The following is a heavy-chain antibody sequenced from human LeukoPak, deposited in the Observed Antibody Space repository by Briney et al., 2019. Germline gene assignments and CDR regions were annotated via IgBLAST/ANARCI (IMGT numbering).Heavy chain of an antibody. J-gene: IGHJ3*02. Sequence: GGSLRLSCAASGFTFSSYSMNWVRQAPGKGLEWVSSISSSSSYIYYADSVKGRFTISRDNAKNSLYLQMNSLRAEDTAVYYCARETYYYDSRGDAFDIWGQGTMVTVSS. CDR1: GFTFSSYS. CDR3: ARETYYYDSRGDAFDI. V-gene: IGHV3-21*01. CDR2: ISSSSSYI. D-gene: IGHD3-22*01.